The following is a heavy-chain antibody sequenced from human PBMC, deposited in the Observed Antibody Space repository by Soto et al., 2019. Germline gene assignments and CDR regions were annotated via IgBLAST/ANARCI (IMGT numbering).Heavy chain of an antibody. CDR2: IGSSGGSP. J-gene: IGHJ6*03. CDR1: GFTFSSYA. V-gene: IGHV3-64*01. Sequence: EVQLVESGGGLVQVGGSLRLSCAASGFTFSSYAMHWVRQAPGKGLEYVSLIGSSGGSPYYANSVKGRFTIFRDNSKNTLYLQMGSLRAEDMAVYYCARAVSYYQYYMDVWGKGTTVTVSS. D-gene: IGHD2-8*01. CDR3: ARAVSYYQYYMDV.